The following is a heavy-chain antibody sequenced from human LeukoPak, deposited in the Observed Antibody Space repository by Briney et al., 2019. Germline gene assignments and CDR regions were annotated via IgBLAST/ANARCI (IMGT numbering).Heavy chain of an antibody. CDR3: AREGHTSGFCGSFDI. Sequence: PGGSLRLSCALSGRPFSSSIMHRVRRAPGKGLEWVAGMSFDGSQYYVESVKGRFTISRDNSGNTVYLHMTSLRPEDTAVYFCAREGHTSGFCGSFDIWGQGTTVTISS. J-gene: IGHJ3*02. CDR2: MSFDGSQ. D-gene: IGHD5-12*01. CDR1: GRPFSSSI. V-gene: IGHV3-30*03.